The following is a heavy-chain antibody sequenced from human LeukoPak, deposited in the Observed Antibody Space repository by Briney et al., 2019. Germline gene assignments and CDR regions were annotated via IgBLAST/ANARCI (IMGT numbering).Heavy chain of an antibody. J-gene: IGHJ3*02. CDR2: ISGSGGST. CDR1: GFTFSSFD. CDR3: AKDHYGDYFSTGAFDI. V-gene: IGHV3-23*01. Sequence: GVLRLSCAASGFTFSSFDMSWVRQAPGEGLEWVSAISGSGGSTYNADSVKGRFTISRDNSKNTMYLQMNSLRAEDTAVYYCAKDHYGDYFSTGAFDIWGQGTTVIVSS. D-gene: IGHD4-17*01.